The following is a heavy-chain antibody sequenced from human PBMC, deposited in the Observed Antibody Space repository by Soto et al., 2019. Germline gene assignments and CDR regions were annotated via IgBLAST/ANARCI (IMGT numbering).Heavy chain of an antibody. V-gene: IGHV4-4*02. Sequence: PSETLSLTCAVSGGSISSSNWWSWVRQPPGKGLEWIGEIYHSGSTNYNPSLKSRVTISVDKSKNQFSLKLSSVTAADTAVYYCARNYDFWSGYYPEAFGMDVWGQGTTVTVSS. D-gene: IGHD3-3*01. CDR3: ARNYDFWSGYYPEAFGMDV. CDR1: GGSISSSNW. J-gene: IGHJ6*02. CDR2: IYHSGST.